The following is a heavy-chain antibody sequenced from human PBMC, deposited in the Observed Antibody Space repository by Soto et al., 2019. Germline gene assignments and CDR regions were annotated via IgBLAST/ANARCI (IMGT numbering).Heavy chain of an antibody. V-gene: IGHV3-11*01. D-gene: IGHD2-15*01. Sequence: GSVRLSCAASGFTFSDYYMSWIRQAPGKGLEWVSYISSSGSTIYYADSVKGRFTISRDNAKNSLYLQMNSLRAEDTAVYYCARDPEVVVAATNYGMDVWGQGTTVTVSS. CDR1: GFTFSDYY. CDR2: ISSSGSTI. CDR3: ARDPEVVVAATNYGMDV. J-gene: IGHJ6*02.